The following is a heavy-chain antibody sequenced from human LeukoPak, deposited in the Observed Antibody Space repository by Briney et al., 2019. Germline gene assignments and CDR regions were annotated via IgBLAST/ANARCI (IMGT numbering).Heavy chain of an antibody. CDR1: GFTVSSNY. J-gene: IGHJ4*02. CDR3: ARWSYGGVDY. V-gene: IGHV3-53*01. Sequence: GGSLRLSCAASGFTVSSNYMTWVRQAPGKGLEWVSLIYSGGSTNYADSVKGRFTISRDNSKNKLYLQMNSLRAEDTAVYYCARWSYGGVDYWGQGTLVTVSS. D-gene: IGHD4/OR15-4a*01. CDR2: IYSGGST.